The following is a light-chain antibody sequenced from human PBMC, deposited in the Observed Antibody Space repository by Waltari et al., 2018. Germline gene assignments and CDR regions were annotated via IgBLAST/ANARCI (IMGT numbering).Light chain of an antibody. V-gene: IGLV2-14*03. CDR1: SSDVGGYNY. Sequence: QSALTQPASVSGSPGQSITISCTGTSSDVGGYNYVSWYQQHPGKAPKLMIYDVSNRPSGLSNRSSGSKSGNTASLTISGLQAEDEADYYCSSYTSSNTWVFGGGTKLTVL. CDR2: DVS. J-gene: IGLJ3*02. CDR3: SSYTSSNTWV.